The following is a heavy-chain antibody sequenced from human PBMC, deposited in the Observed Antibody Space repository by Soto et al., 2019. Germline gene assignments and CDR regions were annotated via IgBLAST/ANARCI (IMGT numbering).Heavy chain of an antibody. CDR2: ISYDGSNK. D-gene: IGHD3-10*01. CDR3: AIVRWYEVRSLDY. CDR1: GFTFSSYG. V-gene: IGHV3-30*03. J-gene: IGHJ4*02. Sequence: GGSLRLSCAASGFTFSSYGMHWVRQAPGKGLEWVAVISYDGSNKYYADSVKGRFTISRDNSKNTLYLQMNSLRAEDTAVYYCAIVRWYEVRSLDYWGQGTLVTVS.